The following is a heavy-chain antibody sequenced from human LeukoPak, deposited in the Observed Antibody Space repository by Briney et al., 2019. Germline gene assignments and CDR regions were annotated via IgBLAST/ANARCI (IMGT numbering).Heavy chain of an antibody. CDR3: AATYYDILTGYYPYYFDY. J-gene: IGHJ4*02. Sequence: SETLSLTCAVYGGSFSGYYWSWIRQPPGRGLEWIGEINHSGSTNYNPSLKSRVTISVDTSKNQFSLKLSSVTAADTAVYYCAATYYDILTGYYPYYFDYWGQGTLVTVSS. CDR1: GGSFSGYY. V-gene: IGHV4-34*01. CDR2: INHSGST. D-gene: IGHD3-9*01.